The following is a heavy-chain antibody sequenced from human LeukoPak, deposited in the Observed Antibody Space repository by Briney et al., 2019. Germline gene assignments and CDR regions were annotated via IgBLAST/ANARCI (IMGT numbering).Heavy chain of an antibody. J-gene: IGHJ6*02. CDR3: ARVGDILTGYYKGHYYYYGMDV. V-gene: IGHV3-20*01. Sequence: GGSLRLSCAASGFTFDDYGMSWIRQAPGKGLEWVSGINWNGGSTGYADSVKGRFTISRDNAKNSLYLQMNSLRAEDTALYHCARVGDILTGYYKGHYYYYGMDVWGQGTTVTVSS. CDR1: GFTFDDYG. CDR2: INWNGGST. D-gene: IGHD3-9*01.